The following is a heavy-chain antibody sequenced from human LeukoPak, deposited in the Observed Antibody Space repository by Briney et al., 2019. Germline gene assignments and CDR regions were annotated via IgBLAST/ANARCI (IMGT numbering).Heavy chain of an antibody. V-gene: IGHV7-4-1*02. CDR2: INTNTGNP. CDR1: GYTFTIYA. J-gene: IGHJ4*02. D-gene: IGHD6-19*01. CDR3: ARDILSVAVAGTLSF. Sequence: ASVNVSFTASGYTFTIYAMNWVRQAPGQGLEWMGWINTNTGNPTYAQGFTGRFVFSLDTSVSTAYLQISSLKAEDTAVYYCARDILSVAVAGTLSFWGQGTLVTVSS.